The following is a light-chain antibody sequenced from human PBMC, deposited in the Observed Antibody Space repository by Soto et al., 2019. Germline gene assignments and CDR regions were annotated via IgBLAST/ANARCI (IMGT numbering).Light chain of an antibody. CDR1: QGISSY. CDR3: QQLNSYPFT. Sequence: IQLTQSPSSLSASVGDRVTITCRASQGISSYLAWYQQKPGKAPKLLIYAASTLQSGVPSRFSGSGSGTDFTLTISSLQPEDFATYDCQQLNSYPFTFGGGNKVEIK. V-gene: IGKV1-9*01. J-gene: IGKJ4*01. CDR2: AAS.